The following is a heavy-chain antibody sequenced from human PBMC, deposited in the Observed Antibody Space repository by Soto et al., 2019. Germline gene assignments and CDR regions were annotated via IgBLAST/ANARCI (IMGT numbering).Heavy chain of an antibody. CDR3: ARDLGIGSGPFDA. CDR2: IYNSGST. D-gene: IGHD2-2*03. Sequence: QVQLQESGAGLVKPSETLSLTCTVSGDSITSYYWSWIRQPPGKALEWIGYIYNSGSTDNNPSLKSRVTISLDPAKKKCSLKLKSVTAADTAVYYCARDLGIGSGPFDAWGQGTMVTVSA. V-gene: IGHV4-4*08. CDR1: GDSITSYY. J-gene: IGHJ3*01.